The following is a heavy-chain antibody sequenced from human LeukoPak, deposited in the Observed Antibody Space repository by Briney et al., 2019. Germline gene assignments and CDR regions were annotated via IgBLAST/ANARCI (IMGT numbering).Heavy chain of an antibody. CDR2: IYYSGST. D-gene: IGHD3-10*01. CDR3: ARAPRDYGSGSYSAYYYMDV. Sequence: SETLPLTCTVSGGSISSYYWSWIRQPPGKGLEWIGYIYYSGSTNYNPSLKSRVTISVDTSKNQFSLKLSSVTAADTAVYYCARAPRDYGSGSYSAYYYMDVWGKGTTVTVSS. CDR1: GGSISSYY. V-gene: IGHV4-59*01. J-gene: IGHJ6*03.